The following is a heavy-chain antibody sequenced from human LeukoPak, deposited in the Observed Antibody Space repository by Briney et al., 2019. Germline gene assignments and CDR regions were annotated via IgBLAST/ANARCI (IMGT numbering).Heavy chain of an antibody. CDR3: ARGGYSYGSIDY. D-gene: IGHD5-18*01. V-gene: IGHV3-21*01. CDR2: ISSSSSYI. J-gene: IGHJ4*02. CDR1: GFTFSSYG. Sequence: GGSLRLSCAASGFTFSSYGMHWVRQAPGKGLEWVSSISSSSSYIYYADSVKGRFTISRDNAKNSLYLQMNSLRAEDTAVYYCARGGYSYGSIDYWGQGTLVTVSS.